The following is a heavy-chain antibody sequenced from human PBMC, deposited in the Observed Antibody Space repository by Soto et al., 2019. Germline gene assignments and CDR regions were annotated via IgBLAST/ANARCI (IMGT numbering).Heavy chain of an antibody. CDR1: GFTFSDYY. D-gene: IGHD6-19*01. CDR3: ASSIPGYSSGWLGLGAFDI. CDR2: ISSSGSTI. V-gene: IGHV3-11*01. J-gene: IGHJ3*02. Sequence: GGSLRLSCAASGFTFSDYYMSWIRQAPGKGLEWVSYISSSGSTIYYADSVKGRFTISRDNAKNSLYLQMNSLRAEDTAVYYCASSIPGYSSGWLGLGAFDIWGQGTMVTVSS.